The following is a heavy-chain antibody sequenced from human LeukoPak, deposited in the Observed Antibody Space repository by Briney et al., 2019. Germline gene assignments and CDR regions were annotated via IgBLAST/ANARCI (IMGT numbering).Heavy chain of an antibody. D-gene: IGHD3-3*01. CDR3: ARDSSYYDFYYYMDV. Sequence: GGSLRLSCEASGFTFSDYWMSWVRQAPGKGLEWVANIKEDGNEKYYVDSVKGRFTLSRDNSKTTLYLQMNSLRAEDTAVYYCARDSSYYDFYYYMDVWGKGTTVTVSS. CDR1: GFTFSDYW. J-gene: IGHJ6*03. CDR2: IKEDGNEK. V-gene: IGHV3-7*01.